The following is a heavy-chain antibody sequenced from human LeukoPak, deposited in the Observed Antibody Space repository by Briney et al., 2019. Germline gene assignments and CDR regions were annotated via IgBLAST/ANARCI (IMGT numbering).Heavy chain of an antibody. CDR1: KFTVSDNC. D-gene: IGHD3-10*01. CDR2: IYSDGTT. V-gene: IGHV3-53*01. Sequence: GGSLRLSCVGSKFTVSDNCMSWVRQAPGKGLEWVSVIYSDGTTFYSDSVKGRFTISRDNSKNILYLQMNSLRAEDTAVYYCARERIYFGSGRDLTYARFFYYYGMDVWGQGTTVTVSS. J-gene: IGHJ6*02. CDR3: ARERIYFGSGRDLTYARFFYYYGMDV.